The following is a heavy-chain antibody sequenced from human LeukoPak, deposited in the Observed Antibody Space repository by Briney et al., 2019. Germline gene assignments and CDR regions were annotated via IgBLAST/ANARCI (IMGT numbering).Heavy chain of an antibody. CDR2: IYWDDDK. Sequence: SGPTLVKPTQTLTLTCTFSGLSLSTSGVGVGWIRQPPGKALEWLALIYWDDDKRYSPSLKSRLTIIKDTSKNQVVLTMTNMDPVDTATYYCARLKYSGSMGDDAFDIWGQGTMVTVSS. D-gene: IGHD1-26*01. V-gene: IGHV2-5*02. CDR1: GLSLSTSGVG. CDR3: ARLKYSGSMGDDAFDI. J-gene: IGHJ3*02.